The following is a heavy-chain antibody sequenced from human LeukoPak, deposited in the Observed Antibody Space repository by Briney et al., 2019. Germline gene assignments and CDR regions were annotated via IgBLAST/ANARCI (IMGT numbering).Heavy chain of an antibody. J-gene: IGHJ6*03. CDR3: ARDRGIVVPAAYFYYYMDV. Sequence: AASVKVSCKASGGTFSSYAISWVRQAPGQGLEWMGGIIPIFGTANYAQKFQGRVTITTDESTSTAYMELSSLRSEDTAVYYCARDRGIVVPAAYFYYYMDVWGKGTTVTVSS. D-gene: IGHD2-2*01. V-gene: IGHV1-69*05. CDR2: IIPIFGTA. CDR1: GGTFSSYA.